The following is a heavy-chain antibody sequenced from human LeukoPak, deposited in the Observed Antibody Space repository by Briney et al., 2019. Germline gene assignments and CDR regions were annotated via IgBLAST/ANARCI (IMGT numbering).Heavy chain of an antibody. D-gene: IGHD1-1*01. J-gene: IGHJ4*02. Sequence: GGSLRLSCAASGFTFSSFAMHWVRQAPGKGLEWVAVISYDGNNKYFADSVKGRFTISRDNSKNTLHLQVNSLRTEDAAMYYCARGSGTRVAPYYFDHWGQGTLVTVSS. V-gene: IGHV3-30-3*01. CDR3: ARGSGTRVAPYYFDH. CDR1: GFTFSSFA. CDR2: ISYDGNNK.